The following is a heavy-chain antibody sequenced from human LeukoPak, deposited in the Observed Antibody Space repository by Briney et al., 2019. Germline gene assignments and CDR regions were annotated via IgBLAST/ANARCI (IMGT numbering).Heavy chain of an antibody. CDR2: ISSSSYI. CDR3: ARYGSGSYHFDI. D-gene: IGHD3-10*01. Sequence: GGSLRLSCAASGFTFSSYSMNWVRQAPGKGLEWVSSISSSSYIYYADSVKGRFTISRDNAKNSLYLQMNSLRAEDTAVYYCARYGSGSYHFDIWGQGTMVTVSS. CDR1: GFTFSSYS. J-gene: IGHJ3*02. V-gene: IGHV3-21*01.